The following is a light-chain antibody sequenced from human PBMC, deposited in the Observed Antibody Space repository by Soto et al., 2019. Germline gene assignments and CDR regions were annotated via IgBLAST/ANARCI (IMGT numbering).Light chain of an antibody. Sequence: EIVLTQSPGTLSVSPGERVALSCRASQSVDRNFLAWYQHQPGQAPRLLIHGASTRATGIPDRFSGSGYGTDFTLTISRLEPEDFAVFYCQQYASSPLTFGGGTKVE. V-gene: IGKV3-20*01. J-gene: IGKJ4*01. CDR3: QQYASSPLT. CDR2: GAS. CDR1: QSVDRNF.